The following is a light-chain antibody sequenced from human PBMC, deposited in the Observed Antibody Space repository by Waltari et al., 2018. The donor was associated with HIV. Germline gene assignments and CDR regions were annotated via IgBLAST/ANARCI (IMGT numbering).Light chain of an antibody. J-gene: IGLJ2*01. V-gene: IGLV2-23*02. CDR1: SSDVWGYNL. CDR3: CAYAGSTTYVI. CDR2: EVS. Sequence: QSALTQPASVSGSPGQSITTSCTGTSSDVWGYNLVSSYQQHPGKAPKLMIYEVSKRPSGVSNRFSGSKSGNTASLTISGLQAEDEADYYCCAYAGSTTYVIFGWGTKLTVL.